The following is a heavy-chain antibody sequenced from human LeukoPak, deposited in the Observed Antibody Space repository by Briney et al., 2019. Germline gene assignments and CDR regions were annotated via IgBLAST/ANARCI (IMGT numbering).Heavy chain of an antibody. CDR3: ARDLSGGGLDY. D-gene: IGHD3-10*01. CDR1: GFTFSSYA. Sequence: PGGSLRLSCAASGFTFSSYAMIWVRQAPGKGLEYVSAISNNAVRTYYVDSVKGRFTISRDNSKNTLYLQMGSLRPDDMAVYYCARDLSGGGLDYWGQGTLVTVSS. CDR2: ISNNAVRT. J-gene: IGHJ4*02. V-gene: IGHV3-64*02.